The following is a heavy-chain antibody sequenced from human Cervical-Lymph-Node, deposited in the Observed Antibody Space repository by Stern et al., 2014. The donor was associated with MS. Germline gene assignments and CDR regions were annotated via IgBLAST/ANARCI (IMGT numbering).Heavy chain of an antibody. CDR3: ARRNWYNFDY. D-gene: IGHD6-13*01. CDR2: IYWPDAK. J-gene: IGHJ4*02. Sequence: QITLKESGPTLVKPTQTLTLTCTFSGFSLSTSGVDVGWIRQPPGKALEWLALIYWPDAKHYNPSLNSRLTITKDTSKNQVLLTMTNMDPVDTATYYCARRNWYNFDYWGQGTLVTVSS. CDR1: GFSLSTSGVD. V-gene: IGHV2-5*01.